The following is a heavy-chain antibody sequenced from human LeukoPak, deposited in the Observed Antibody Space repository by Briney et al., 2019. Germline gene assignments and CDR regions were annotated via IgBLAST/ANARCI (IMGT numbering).Heavy chain of an antibody. J-gene: IGHJ5*02. CDR1: GFTFSGSS. D-gene: IGHD6-13*01. Sequence: PGGTLRLSCAASGFTFSGSSIRWVRQASGKGLEWVGLIRTQANIYATAYPESVTGRFTISRDDSKDTSYLHMNSLKTADTALYFCTTSYSGNSWYDWFGPWGQGALVTVSS. CDR2: IRTQANIYAT. CDR3: TTSYSGNSWYDWFGP. V-gene: IGHV3-73*01.